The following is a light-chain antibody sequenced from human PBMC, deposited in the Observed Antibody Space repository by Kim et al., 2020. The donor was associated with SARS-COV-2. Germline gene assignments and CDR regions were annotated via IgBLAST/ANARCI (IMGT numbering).Light chain of an antibody. J-gene: IGKJ1*01. CDR3: QQSYNNPPWT. CDR1: QSIATY. Sequence: DIQLTQSPSSLSASVGDRVTITCRASQSIATYLNWYQQRPGRAPSLLIYATSNLQSGVPSRFSGSGYGTDFTLTISSLQPEDFSTYYCQQSYNNPPWTFCQGTKVDIK. CDR2: ATS. V-gene: IGKV1-39*01.